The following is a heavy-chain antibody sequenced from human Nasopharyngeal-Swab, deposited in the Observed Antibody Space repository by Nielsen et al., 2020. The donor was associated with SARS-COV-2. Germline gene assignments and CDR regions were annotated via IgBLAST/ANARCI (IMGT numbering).Heavy chain of an antibody. V-gene: IGHV3-73*01. J-gene: IGHJ6*02. CDR1: GFTFSGSA. CDR3: TSQLGSSSYYYYGMDV. CDR2: IRSKANSYAT. Sequence: GESLKISCAASGFTFSGSAMHWVRQASGKGLEWVGRIRSKANSYATAYAASVKGRFTISRDDSKNTAYLQMNSLKTEDTAVYYCTSQLGSSSYYYYGMDVWGQGTTVTVSS. D-gene: IGHD6-13*01.